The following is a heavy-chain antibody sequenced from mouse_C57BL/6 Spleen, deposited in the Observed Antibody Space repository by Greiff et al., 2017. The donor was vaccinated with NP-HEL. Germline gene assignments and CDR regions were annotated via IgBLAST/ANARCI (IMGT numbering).Heavy chain of an antibody. CDR2: INYDGSST. D-gene: IGHD3-2*02. Sequence: EVQLVESEGGLVQPGSSMKLSCTASGFTFSDYYMAWVRQVPEKGLEWVANINYDGSSTYYLDSLKSRFIISRDNAKNILYLQMSSLKSEDKATYYCARAGTAQVSWFAYWGQGTLVTVSA. CDR1: GFTFSDYY. V-gene: IGHV5-16*01. J-gene: IGHJ3*01. CDR3: ARAGTAQVSWFAY.